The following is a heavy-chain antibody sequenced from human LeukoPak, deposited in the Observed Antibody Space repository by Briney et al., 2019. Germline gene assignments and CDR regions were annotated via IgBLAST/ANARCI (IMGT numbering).Heavy chain of an antibody. V-gene: IGHV4-30-4*08. J-gene: IGHJ6*03. CDR2: IYYSGST. D-gene: IGHD6-6*01. CDR1: GGSISSGDYY. Sequence: PSETLSLTCTVSGGSISSGDYYWSWIRQPPGKGLEWIGYIYYSGSTYYNPSLKSRVTISVDASKNQFSLKLSSVTAADTAVYYCARDTIEYSSSSGVLNYYYYMDVWGKGTTVTVSS. CDR3: ARDTIEYSSSSGVLNYYYYMDV.